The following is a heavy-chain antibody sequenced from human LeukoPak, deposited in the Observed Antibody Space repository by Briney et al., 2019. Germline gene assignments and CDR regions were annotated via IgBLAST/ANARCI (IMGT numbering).Heavy chain of an antibody. CDR2: IRGGGGSA. CDR3: AGDPNGDYIGAFDM. CDR1: GFTFSAYA. V-gene: IGHV3-23*01. D-gene: IGHD4-17*01. Sequence: GGSLRLSCTASGFTFSAYAMMWVRQAPGKGPEWVSAIRGGGGSAFYADSVKGRFTISRDNSKYTLFLQMNSLRAEDTAVYYCAGDPNGDYIGAFDMWGPGTMVTVPS. J-gene: IGHJ3*02.